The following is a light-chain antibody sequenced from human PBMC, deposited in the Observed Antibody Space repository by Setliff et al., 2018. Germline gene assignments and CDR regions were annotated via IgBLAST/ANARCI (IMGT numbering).Light chain of an antibody. CDR2: GVS. Sequence: QSVLTQPASVSGPHGQSITISCTGTSSDIGAYNFVFWYQQHPGKAPRLIIHGVSERLSGISDRFSASKSGNTASLIISGLQTEDEADYYCSSYTRDTTLVFGTGTKVTVL. CDR3: SSYTRDTTLV. J-gene: IGLJ1*01. V-gene: IGLV2-14*03. CDR1: SSDIGAYNF.